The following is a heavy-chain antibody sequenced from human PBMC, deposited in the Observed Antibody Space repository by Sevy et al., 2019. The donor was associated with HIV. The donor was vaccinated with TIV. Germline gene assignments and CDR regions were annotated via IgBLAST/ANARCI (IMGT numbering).Heavy chain of an antibody. D-gene: IGHD1-26*01. Sequence: GGSLRLSCAMSGITFSDYSMSWVRQAPGKGLEWVSSISSSSTFIYYAESVKGRFTISSDTAKNSLYLQMNSLGAEDTAQYYCGRDRGVGTSSYGMDVWGQGTTVTVSS. CDR3: GRDRGVGTSSYGMDV. J-gene: IGHJ6*02. CDR2: ISSSSTFI. V-gene: IGHV3-21*01. CDR1: GITFSDYS.